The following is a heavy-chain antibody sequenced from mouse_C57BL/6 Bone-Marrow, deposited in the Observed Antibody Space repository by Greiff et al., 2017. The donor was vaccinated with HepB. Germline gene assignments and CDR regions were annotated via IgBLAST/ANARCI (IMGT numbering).Heavy chain of an antibody. D-gene: IGHD2-4*01. Sequence: QVQLQQPGAELVKPGASVKMSCKASGYAFTSYWITWVKQRPGQGLEWIGDIYPGTGSTNYNEKFKSKATLTVDTSTSTAYMQLSSLTSEDSAVYSCARGKVYYDFYYWGQGTTLTVSS. J-gene: IGHJ2*01. CDR1: GYAFTSYW. CDR2: IYPGTGST. CDR3: ARGKVYYDFYY. V-gene: IGHV1-55*01.